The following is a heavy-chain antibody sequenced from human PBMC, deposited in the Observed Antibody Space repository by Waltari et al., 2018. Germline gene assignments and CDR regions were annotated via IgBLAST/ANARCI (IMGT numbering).Heavy chain of an antibody. J-gene: IGHJ4*02. V-gene: IGHV4-34*01. CDR1: GGSFSGYY. CDR2: INHSGST. Sequence: QVQLQQWGAGLLKPSETLSLTCAVYGGSFSGYYWSWIRQPPGKGLEWIGEINHSGSTNYNPSLKRRVTISVDTSKNQFSLKLSSVTAADTAVYYCAREYSYGRPLDYWGQGTLVTVSS. D-gene: IGHD5-18*01. CDR3: AREYSYGRPLDY.